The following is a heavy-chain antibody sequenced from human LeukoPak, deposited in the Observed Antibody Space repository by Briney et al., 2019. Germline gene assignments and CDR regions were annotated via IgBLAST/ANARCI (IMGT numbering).Heavy chain of an antibody. J-gene: IGHJ6*02. CDR2: IIPIFGTA. CDR1: GDTFSSYA. V-gene: IGHV1-69*13. D-gene: IGHD3-3*01. Sequence: ASVKVSCKASGDTFSSYAISWVRQAPGQGLEWMGGIIPIFGTANYAQKFQGRVTIAADESTSTAYMELSSLRSEDTAVYYCARDQPPITIFGVVTSYFYYYYGMDVWGQGTTVTVSS. CDR3: ARDQPPITIFGVVTSYFYYYYGMDV.